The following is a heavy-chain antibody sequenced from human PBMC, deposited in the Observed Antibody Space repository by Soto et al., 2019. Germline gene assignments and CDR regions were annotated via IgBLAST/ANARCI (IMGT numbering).Heavy chain of an antibody. D-gene: IGHD2-2*01. J-gene: IGHJ5*02. CDR3: MRDGHGITTSSYGNWFDP. CDR1: GFTFSTYW. Sequence: EVQLVESGGGLVQPGGSLRLSCAASGFTFSTYWMHWIRQVPGNGLEWVSRINSDASHTYYADSVKGRFTISRDNAKKTRHLEMNRLRAEDTAVYYCMRDGHGITTSSYGNWFDPWGQGTLVTVSS. V-gene: IGHV3-74*01. CDR2: INSDASHT.